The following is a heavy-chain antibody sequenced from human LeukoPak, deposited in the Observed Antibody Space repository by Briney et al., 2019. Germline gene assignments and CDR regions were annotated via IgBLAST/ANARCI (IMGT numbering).Heavy chain of an antibody. J-gene: IGHJ6*04. CDR3: AELGITMIGGV. CDR2: ISSSSSYI. V-gene: IGHV3-21*01. Sequence: GGSLRLSCAASGFILSTYGMSWVRQAPGKGLEWVSSISSSSSYIYYADSVKGRFTISRDNAKNSLYLQMNSLRAEDTAVYYCAELGITMIGGVWGKGTTVTISS. D-gene: IGHD3-10*02. CDR1: GFILSTYG.